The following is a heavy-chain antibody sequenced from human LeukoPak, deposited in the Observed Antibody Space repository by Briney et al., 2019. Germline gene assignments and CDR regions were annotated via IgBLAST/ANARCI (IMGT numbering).Heavy chain of an antibody. J-gene: IGHJ4*02. Sequence: GGSLRLSCAASGFTFSDYYMSWIRQAPGKGLEWVSYISSSGSTIYYADSVKGRFTISRDNAKNSLYLQMNSVRAEDTAVYYCARDLLYYGSGRFPPNDYWGQGTLVTVSS. D-gene: IGHD3-10*01. CDR2: ISSSGSTI. V-gene: IGHV3-11*04. CDR1: GFTFSDYY. CDR3: ARDLLYYGSGRFPPNDY.